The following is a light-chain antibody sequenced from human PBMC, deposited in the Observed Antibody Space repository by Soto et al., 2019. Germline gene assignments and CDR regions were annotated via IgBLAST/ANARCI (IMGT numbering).Light chain of an antibody. CDR2: GNF. V-gene: IGLV1-40*01. J-gene: IGLJ1*01. CDR3: GSYTSASTLV. Sequence: QSVLTQPPSVSGAPGQRVTISCTGSSSNIGAGYDVRWYRHLPGTAPKLLIYGNFDRPSGVPDRFSGSKSGTSASLAITGLQAEDEADYYCGSYTSASTLVFGTGTKLTVL. CDR1: SSNIGAGYD.